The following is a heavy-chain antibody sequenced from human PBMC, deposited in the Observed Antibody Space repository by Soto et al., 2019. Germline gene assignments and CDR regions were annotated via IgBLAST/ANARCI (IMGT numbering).Heavy chain of an antibody. V-gene: IGHV3-48*01. CDR3: ARDSGYSYGPLDY. CDR1: GFTFSSYA. Sequence: GGSLRLSCAASGFTFSSYAMSWVRQAPGKGLEWVSYISSSCSTIYYADSVKGRFTISRDNAKNSLYLQMNSLSAEDTAVYYCARDSGYSYGPLDYWGQGTLVTVSS. J-gene: IGHJ4*02. D-gene: IGHD5-18*01. CDR2: ISSSCSTI.